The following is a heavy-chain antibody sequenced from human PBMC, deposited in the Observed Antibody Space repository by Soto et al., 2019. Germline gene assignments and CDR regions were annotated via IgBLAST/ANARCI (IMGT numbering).Heavy chain of an antibody. CDR1: GYTFTSYA. CDR2: INAGNGNT. CDR3: ARRGAYCSSTSCSDQKDYHYYGMDV. J-gene: IGHJ6*02. V-gene: IGHV1-3*01. D-gene: IGHD2-2*01. Sequence: ASVKVSCKASGYTFTSYAMHWVRQAPGQRLEWMGWINAGNGNTKYSQKFQGRVTITRDTSASTAYMELSSLRSEDTAVYYCARRGAYCSSTSCSDQKDYHYYGMDVWGQGTTVTVSS.